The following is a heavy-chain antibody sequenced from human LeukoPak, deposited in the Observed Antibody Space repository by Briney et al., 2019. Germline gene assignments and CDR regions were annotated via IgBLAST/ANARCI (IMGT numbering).Heavy chain of an antibody. CDR2: ISAYNGNT. CDR1: GYTFTSYG. D-gene: IGHD3-22*01. Sequence: GASVKVSCKASGYTFTSYGISWVRQAPGQGLEWMGWISAYNGNTNYAQKLQGRVTMTTDTSTSTAYMELSSLRSEDTAVYYCARGRDDSSGYYWFDPWGQGTLVTVSS. V-gene: IGHV1-18*01. J-gene: IGHJ5*02. CDR3: ARGRDDSSGYYWFDP.